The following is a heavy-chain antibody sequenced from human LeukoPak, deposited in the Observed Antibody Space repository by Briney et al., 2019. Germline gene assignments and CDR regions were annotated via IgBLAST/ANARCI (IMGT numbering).Heavy chain of an antibody. V-gene: IGHV1-18*01. CDR2: ISAYNGHT. CDR3: ARPDYYDCSHFPY. D-gene: IGHD3-22*01. CDR1: GYTFTSFC. J-gene: IGHJ4*02. Sequence: ASVKVSCKASGYTFTSFCVTWVRQAPGQGLEWMGWISAYNGHTNYAQKLQGRVTMTTDTSTSTVYMELSSLRSEDTAVYYCARPDYYDCSHFPYWGQGTLVTVSS.